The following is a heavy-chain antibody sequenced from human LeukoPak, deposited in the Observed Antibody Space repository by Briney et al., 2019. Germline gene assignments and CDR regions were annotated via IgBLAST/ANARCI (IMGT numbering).Heavy chain of an antibody. J-gene: IGHJ4*02. CDR1: GFTFSSFW. CDR2: IKQEGSEK. D-gene: IGHD3-22*01. V-gene: IGHV3-7*01. Sequence: PGGSLRLSCAASGFTFSSFWMSWVRQAPGKGLEWVANIKQEGSEKYYVGSVKGRFTISRDDARNSLYLQMNSLRAEDTAVYYCARLTKNAYDSSGGFDYWGQGTLVTVSS. CDR3: ARLTKNAYDSSGGFDY.